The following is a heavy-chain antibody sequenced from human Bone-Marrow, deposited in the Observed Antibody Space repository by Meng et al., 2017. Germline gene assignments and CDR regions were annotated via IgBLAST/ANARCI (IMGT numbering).Heavy chain of an antibody. Sequence: GGSLRLSCAASGFTFSSYGMHWVRQAPGKGLEWVAVIWYDGSNKYYADSVKGRFTISRDNSKNTLYLQMNSLRAEDTAVYYCARVRYYYDPYGMDVWGQGTTVTVSS. D-gene: IGHD4-17*01. CDR3: ARVRYYYDPYGMDV. V-gene: IGHV3-33*01. CDR2: IWYDGSNK. CDR1: GFTFSSYG. J-gene: IGHJ6*02.